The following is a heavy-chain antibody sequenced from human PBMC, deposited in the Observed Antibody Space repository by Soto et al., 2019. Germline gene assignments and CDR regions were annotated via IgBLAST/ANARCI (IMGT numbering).Heavy chain of an antibody. Sequence: VASVKVSCKASGGTFSSYAISWVRQAPGQELEWMGGIIPIFGTANYAQKFQGRVTITADESTSTAYMELSSLRSEDTAVYYCASLYYDYVWGSYRYTLRAFDIWGQGTMVTVS. J-gene: IGHJ3*02. D-gene: IGHD3-16*02. CDR1: GGTFSSYA. V-gene: IGHV1-69*13. CDR3: ASLYYDYVWGSYRYTLRAFDI. CDR2: IIPIFGTA.